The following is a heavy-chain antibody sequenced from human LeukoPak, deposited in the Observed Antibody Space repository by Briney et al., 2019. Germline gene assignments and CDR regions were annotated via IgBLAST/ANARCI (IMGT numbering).Heavy chain of an antibody. V-gene: IGHV4-39*07. CDR2: IYYSGST. CDR1: GGSISSSSYY. J-gene: IGHJ2*01. D-gene: IGHD2-2*01. CDR3: ARVSEVPAAVYWYFDL. Sequence: PSETLSLTCTVSGGSISSSSYYWGWIRQPPGKGLEWIGSIYYSGSTYYNPSLKSRVTISVDTSKNQFSLKLSSVTAADTAVYYCARVSEVPAAVYWYFDLWGRGTLVTVSS.